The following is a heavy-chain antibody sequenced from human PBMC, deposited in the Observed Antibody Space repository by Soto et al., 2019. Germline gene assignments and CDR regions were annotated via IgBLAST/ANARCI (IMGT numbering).Heavy chain of an antibody. V-gene: IGHV3-7*03. CDR2: IKQEGSEK. J-gene: IGHJ2*01. CDR1: GFTFSSYW. D-gene: IGHD1-1*01. CDR3: AIVGTAKKRYFDL. Sequence: EVQLVESGGGLVQPGGSLRLSCAASGFTFSSYWMSWVRQAPGKGLDGVANIKQEGSEKYYVDSVKGRFTLSRDNAKNSLYLQMNSLRAEDTAVYYCAIVGTAKKRYFDLWGRGTLVTVSS.